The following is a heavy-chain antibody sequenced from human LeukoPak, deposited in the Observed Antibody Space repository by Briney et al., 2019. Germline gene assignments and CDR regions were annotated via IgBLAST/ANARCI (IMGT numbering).Heavy chain of an antibody. CDR2: IIPIFGTA. V-gene: IGHV1-69*01. J-gene: IGHJ5*02. CDR3: ARDRGGLEWLLYRSGWFDP. CDR1: GGTFSSYA. Sequence: SSVKVSCKASGGTFSSYAISWVRQAPGQGPEWMGGIIPIFGTANYAQKFQGRVTITADESTSTAYMELSSLRSEDTAVYYCARDRGGLEWLLYRSGWFDPWGQGTLVTVSS. D-gene: IGHD3-3*01.